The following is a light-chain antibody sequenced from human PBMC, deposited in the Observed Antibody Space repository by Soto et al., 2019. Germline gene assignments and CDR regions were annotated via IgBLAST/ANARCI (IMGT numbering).Light chain of an antibody. CDR3: QQYASSPLT. CDR1: QSVRSNY. CDR2: GAS. V-gene: IGKV3-20*01. J-gene: IGKJ4*01. Sequence: EIVLTQSPGTLSLSSGERATLSCRASQSVRSNYLAWYQQKPGQAPRLLIYGASSRATGIPDRFGGRGSGTDFTLTISRLEPEDFAVYYCQQYASSPLTFGGGTKVETK.